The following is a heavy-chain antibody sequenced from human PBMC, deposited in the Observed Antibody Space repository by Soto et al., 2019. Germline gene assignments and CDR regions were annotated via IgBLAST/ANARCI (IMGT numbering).Heavy chain of an antibody. CDR3: ARGPYYDLIWNYYYMDV. CDR2: MYYSGST. D-gene: IGHD3-16*01. Sequence: QVQLQESGPGLVKPSETLSLSCSVSGGSISGHYWSWVRQTPGKGLEWIGYMYYSGSTNYNPSLKRPVTISVDTSKHPFSLRLTSVTAADTAVYYCARGPYYDLIWNYYYMDVWGKGTTVTVSS. J-gene: IGHJ6*03. V-gene: IGHV4-59*08. CDR1: GGSISGHY.